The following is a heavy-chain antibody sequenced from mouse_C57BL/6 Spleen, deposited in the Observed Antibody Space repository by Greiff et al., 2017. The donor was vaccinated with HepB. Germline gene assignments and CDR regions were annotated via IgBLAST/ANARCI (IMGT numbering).Heavy chain of an antibody. Sequence: VQLQQPGAELVKPGASVKLSCKASGYTFTSYWMHWVKQRPGQGLEWIGMIHPNSGSTNYNEKFKSKATLTVDKSSSTAYMQLSSLTSEDSAVYYCARSRTTMVTAGAMDYWGQGTSVTVSS. J-gene: IGHJ4*01. CDR1: GYTFTSYW. V-gene: IGHV1-64*01. D-gene: IGHD2-2*01. CDR2: IHPNSGST. CDR3: ARSRTTMVTAGAMDY.